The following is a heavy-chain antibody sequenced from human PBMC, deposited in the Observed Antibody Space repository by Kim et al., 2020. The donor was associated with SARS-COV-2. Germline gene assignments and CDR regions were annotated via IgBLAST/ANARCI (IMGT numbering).Heavy chain of an antibody. Sequence: KYSQKFQGRVTISRETTASTAYMELSSLTSEDTAVYYCARSHTSGWYGMDVWGQGTTFIVSS. D-gene: IGHD6-19*01. J-gene: IGHJ6*02. V-gene: IGHV1-3*01. CDR3: ARSHTSGWYGMDV.